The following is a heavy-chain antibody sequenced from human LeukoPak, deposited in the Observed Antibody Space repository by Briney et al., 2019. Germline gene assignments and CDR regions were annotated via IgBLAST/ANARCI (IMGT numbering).Heavy chain of an antibody. V-gene: IGHV4-39*07. Sequence: SETLSLTCTVSGGSISSSSYYWGWIRQPPGKGLEWIGSIYYSGSTYYNPSLKSRVTISVDTSKNQFSLKLSSVTAADTAVYYCARAYYDFWSGYRAYYYYYMDVWGKGTTVTVSS. J-gene: IGHJ6*03. D-gene: IGHD3-3*01. CDR3: ARAYYDFWSGYRAYYYYYMDV. CDR2: IYYSGST. CDR1: GGSISSSSYY.